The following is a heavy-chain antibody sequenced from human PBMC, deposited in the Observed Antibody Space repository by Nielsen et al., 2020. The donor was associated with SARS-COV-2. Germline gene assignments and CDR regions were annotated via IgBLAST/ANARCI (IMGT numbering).Heavy chain of an antibody. D-gene: IGHD3-3*01. CDR3: ARGGWKKPNYDFWSGSYYYYYGMDV. Sequence: ASVKVSCKVSGYTLTELSMHWVRQAPGKGLEWMGGFDPEDGETIYAQKFQGRVTMTEDTSTDTAYMELSSLRSEDTAVYYCARGGWKKPNYDFWSGSYYYYYGMDVWGQGTTVTVSS. CDR2: FDPEDGET. CDR1: GYTLTELS. V-gene: IGHV1-24*01. J-gene: IGHJ6*02.